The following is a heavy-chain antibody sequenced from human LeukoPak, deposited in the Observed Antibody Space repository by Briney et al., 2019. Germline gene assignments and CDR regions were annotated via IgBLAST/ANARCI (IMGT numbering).Heavy chain of an antibody. Sequence: ASVKVSCKASGYTFTSYGISWERQAPGQGLEWMGWIVAYNVNTNYAQKLQGRVTMTTDTSTSTAYMELRGLRSDDTAVYYCARDYYDSSGYRQNYFDYWGQGTLVTVSS. CDR2: IVAYNVNT. V-gene: IGHV1-18*01. J-gene: IGHJ4*02. CDR3: ARDYYDSSGYRQNYFDY. D-gene: IGHD3-22*01. CDR1: GYTFTSYG.